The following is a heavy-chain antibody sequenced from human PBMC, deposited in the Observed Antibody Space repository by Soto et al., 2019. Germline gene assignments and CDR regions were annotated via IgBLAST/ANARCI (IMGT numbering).Heavy chain of an antibody. V-gene: IGHV1-69*13. CDR2: IIPIFGTA. J-gene: IGHJ5*02. Sequence: SVKVSCKASGGTFSSYAISWVRQAPGQGLEWMGGIIPIFGTANYAQKFQGRVTITADESTSTAYMELSSLRSEDTAVYYCARGSSGWYNWFDPWGQGTLVTVSS. CDR3: ARGSSGWYNWFDP. D-gene: IGHD6-19*01. CDR1: GGTFSSYA.